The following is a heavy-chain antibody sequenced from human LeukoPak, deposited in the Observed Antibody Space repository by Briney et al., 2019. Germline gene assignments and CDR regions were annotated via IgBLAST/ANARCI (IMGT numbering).Heavy chain of an antibody. CDR3: SRARYYYDSSGYPYYFDY. D-gene: IGHD3-22*01. CDR1: GFTFGDYG. CDR2: IRSNGYGGTT. V-gene: IGHV3-49*03. Sequence: GGSLRLSCTASGFTFGDYGMSWFRQAPGKGLEWVGFIRSNGYGGTTEYAASVKGRFTISREDSESIAYLQMNSLKTENTAVYYCSRARYYYDSSGYPYYFDYWGQGTLVTVSS. J-gene: IGHJ4*02.